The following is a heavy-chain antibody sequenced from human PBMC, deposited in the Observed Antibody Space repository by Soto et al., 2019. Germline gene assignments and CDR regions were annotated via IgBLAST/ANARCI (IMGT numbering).Heavy chain of an antibody. CDR2: IVPVFGTP. V-gene: IGHV1-69*01. D-gene: IGHD2-21*02. CDR3: ARKAIILSRPSGMDYYFTMDV. Sequence: QVQLVQSGAEVRKPGSSVRVSCRASGGSFSTYAISWVRQAPGQGLEWMGGIVPVFGTPNYAQKFQDRVIITADESTTTAYMELSSLRSDDTAIYYRARKAIILSRPSGMDYYFTMDVWGQGTTVTVSS. CDR1: GGSFSTYA. J-gene: IGHJ6*02.